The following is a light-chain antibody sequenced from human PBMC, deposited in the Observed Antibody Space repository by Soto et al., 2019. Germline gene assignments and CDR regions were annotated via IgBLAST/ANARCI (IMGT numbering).Light chain of an antibody. V-gene: IGLV2-14*01. CDR1: SSDVGGYNY. CDR3: SSYTSRSTLV. Sequence: SVLTQPASVSGSPGQSITISCTGTSSDVGGYNYVSWYQQHPGKAPKLMIYDVSNRPSGVSNRFSGSKSGNTASLTISGLQAEDEADYYCSSYTSRSTLVFGGGTKLTVL. J-gene: IGLJ2*01. CDR2: DVS.